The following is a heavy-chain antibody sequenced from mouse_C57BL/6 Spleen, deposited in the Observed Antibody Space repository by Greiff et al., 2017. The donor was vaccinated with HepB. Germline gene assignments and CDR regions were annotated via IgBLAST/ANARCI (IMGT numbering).Heavy chain of an antibody. CDR3: IITTVVETFDY. D-gene: IGHD1-1*01. CDR2: IDPETGGT. Sequence: QVQLKESGAELVRPGASVTLSCKASGYTFTDYEMHWVKQTPVHGLEWIGAIDPETGGTAYNQKFKGKAILTADKSSSTAYMELRSLTSEDSAVYYCIITTVVETFDYWGQGTTLTVSS. V-gene: IGHV1-15*01. CDR1: GYTFTDYE. J-gene: IGHJ2*01.